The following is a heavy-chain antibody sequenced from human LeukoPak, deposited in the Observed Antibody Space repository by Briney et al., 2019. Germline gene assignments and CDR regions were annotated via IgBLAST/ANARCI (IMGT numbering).Heavy chain of an antibody. CDR3: VSGSGWIFDY. Sequence: GGSLRLSCATPGFTFITHWMIWVRQAPGKGLEWVANINPDGSDKQYLDSVKGRFTISRDSARNSLYLQMNILRAEDTAVYYCVSGSGWIFDYWGQGTLVTVSS. J-gene: IGHJ4*02. CDR2: INPDGSDK. CDR1: GFTFITHW. V-gene: IGHV3-7*01. D-gene: IGHD6-19*01.